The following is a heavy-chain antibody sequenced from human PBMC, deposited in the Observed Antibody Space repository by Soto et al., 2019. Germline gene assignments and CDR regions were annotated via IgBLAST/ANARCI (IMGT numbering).Heavy chain of an antibody. CDR2: IWYDGSNK. Sequence: PGESLKISCAASGFTFSSYGMHWVRQAPGKGLEWVAVIWYDGSNKYYADSVKGRFTIPRDNSKNTLYLQMNSLRAEDTAVYYCARDRKQLVSDYYYGMDVWGQGTTVTVSS. CDR3: ARDRKQLVSDYYYGMDV. J-gene: IGHJ6*02. V-gene: IGHV3-33*01. D-gene: IGHD6-13*01. CDR1: GFTFSSYG.